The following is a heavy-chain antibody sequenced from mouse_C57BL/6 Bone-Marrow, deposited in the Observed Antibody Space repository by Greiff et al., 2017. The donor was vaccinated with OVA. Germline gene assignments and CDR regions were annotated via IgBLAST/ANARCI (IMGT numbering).Heavy chain of an antibody. CDR2: ISSGSSSI. J-gene: IGHJ3*01. Sequence: DVHLVESGGGLVKPGGSLKLSCAASGFTFSDYGMHWVRQAPEKGLEWVAYISSGSSSIYYADTVKGRFTISRDNAKNTLFLQMTRLRSEDTAMYYCAKLFWFAYWGQGTLVTVSA. CDR1: GFTFSDYG. CDR3: AKLFWFAY. V-gene: IGHV5-17*01.